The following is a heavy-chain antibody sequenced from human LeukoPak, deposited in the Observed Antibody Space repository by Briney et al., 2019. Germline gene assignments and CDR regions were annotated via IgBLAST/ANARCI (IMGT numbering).Heavy chain of an antibody. CDR2: ISSGTSYI. D-gene: IGHD1-26*01. CDR3: AKLSGYVEY. CDR1: GFLFSIYS. Sequence: GGSLRPSCAASGFLFSIYSMNWVRQAPGKGPEWVSSISSGTSYIHYADSVKGRFTISRDNAKNSLYLQMNSLRAEDTAVYYCAKLSGYVEYWGQGTLVPVSS. J-gene: IGHJ4*02. V-gene: IGHV3-21*01.